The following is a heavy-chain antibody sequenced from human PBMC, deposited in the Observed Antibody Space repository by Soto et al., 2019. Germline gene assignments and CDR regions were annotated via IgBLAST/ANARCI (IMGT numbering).Heavy chain of an antibody. V-gene: IGHV3-30*03. CDR2: ISYDGSNK. CDR1: GFTFSSYG. CDR3: AIYSSGWYPLDY. J-gene: IGHJ4*02. D-gene: IGHD6-19*01. Sequence: GGSLRLSCAASGFTFSSYGMHWVRQAPGKGLEWVAVISYDGSNKYYADSVKGRFTISRDNSKNTLYLQMNSLRAEDTTVYYCAIYSSGWYPLDYWGQGTLVTVSS.